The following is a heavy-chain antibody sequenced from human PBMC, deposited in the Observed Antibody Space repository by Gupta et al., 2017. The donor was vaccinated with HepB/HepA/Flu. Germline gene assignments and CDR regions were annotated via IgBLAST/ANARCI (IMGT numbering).Heavy chain of an antibody. CDR1: GFTFSSYS. CDR2: ISRSSSYI. Sequence: KPGGSLRLSCAASGFTFSSYSMNWVRQAPGKGLEWVSSISRSSSYIFYADSVKGRFTISRDNAKNSLYLQMNSLRADDTAVYYCASSSIPSSGWWGGSNWFDPWGQGTLVTVSS. CDR3: ASSSIPSSGWWGGSNWFDP. J-gene: IGHJ5*02. D-gene: IGHD6-19*01. V-gene: IGHV3-21*01.